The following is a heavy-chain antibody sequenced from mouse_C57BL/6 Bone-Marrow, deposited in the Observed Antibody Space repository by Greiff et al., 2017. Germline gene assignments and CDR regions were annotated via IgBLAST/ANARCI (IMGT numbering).Heavy chain of an antibody. Sequence: VQLQQSGPELVKPGASVKMSCKASGYTFTDYNMHWVKQSNGKSLEWIGYINPNNGGTSYNQKFKGKATLTVNKSSSTAYMELRSLTSEDSAVYYGARERVEYDGFAYWGQGTLVTVSA. V-gene: IGHV1-22*01. CDR3: ARERVEYDGFAY. CDR2: INPNNGGT. J-gene: IGHJ3*01. CDR1: GYTFTDYN. D-gene: IGHD2-4*01.